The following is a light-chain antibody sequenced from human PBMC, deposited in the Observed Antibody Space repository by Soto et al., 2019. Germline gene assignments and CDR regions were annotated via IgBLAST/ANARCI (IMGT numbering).Light chain of an antibody. Sequence: QSVLTQPPSVSAAPGQKVTISCSGSRSNIGNNYVSWYQQLPGTAPKLLIYENNKRPSVIPDRFSGSKSGTSATLGITGLQTGDEADYYCGTCDSSLSAGGVFGTGTKVTVL. CDR3: GTCDSSLSAGGV. J-gene: IGLJ1*01. CDR1: RSNIGNNY. CDR2: ENN. V-gene: IGLV1-51*02.